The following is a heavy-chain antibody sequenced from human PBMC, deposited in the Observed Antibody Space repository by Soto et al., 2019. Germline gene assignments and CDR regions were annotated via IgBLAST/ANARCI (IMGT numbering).Heavy chain of an antibody. CDR1: GYTFTSYY. Sequence: ASVKVSCEASGYTFTSYYMHWVRQAPGQGLEWMGIINPSGGSTSYAQKFQGRVTMTRDTSTSTVYMELSSLRSEDTAVYYCARDPDPTYYDILTGPYYYYGMDVWGQGTTVTVSS. V-gene: IGHV1-46*01. D-gene: IGHD3-9*01. CDR3: ARDPDPTYYDILTGPYYYYGMDV. CDR2: INPSGGST. J-gene: IGHJ6*02.